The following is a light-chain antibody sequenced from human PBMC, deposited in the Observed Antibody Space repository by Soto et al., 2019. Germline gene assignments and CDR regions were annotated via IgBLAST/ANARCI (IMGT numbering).Light chain of an antibody. CDR2: ANN. J-gene: IGLJ2*01. CDR3: QSYDNSFVV. V-gene: IGLV1-40*01. CDR1: SSNIGAGYD. Sequence: SVLTQPPSVSGAPGQRVTISCTGSSSNIGAGYDGHWYQHLPGTAPKLLIYANNNRPAGVPDRFSGSKSDTSASLAITGLQAEDAAEYYCQSYDNSFVVFGGGTKLTVL.